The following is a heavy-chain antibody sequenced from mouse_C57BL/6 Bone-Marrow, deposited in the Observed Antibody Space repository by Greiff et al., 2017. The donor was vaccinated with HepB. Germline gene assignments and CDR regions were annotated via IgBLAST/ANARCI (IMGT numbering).Heavy chain of an antibody. CDR2: IDPEDGDT. D-gene: IGHD2-2*01. CDR1: GFNIKDYY. Sequence: EVKVVESGAELVRPGASVKLSCTASGFNIKDYYMHWVKQRPEQGLEWIGRIDPEDGDTEYAPKFQGKATMTADTSSNTAYLQLSSLTSEDTAVYYCTSIYYGSWFAYWGQGTLVTVAA. J-gene: IGHJ3*01. V-gene: IGHV14-1*01. CDR3: TSIYYGSWFAY.